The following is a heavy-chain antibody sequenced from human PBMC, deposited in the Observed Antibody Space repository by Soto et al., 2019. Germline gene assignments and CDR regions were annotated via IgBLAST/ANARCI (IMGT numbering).Heavy chain of an antibody. Sequence: QVQLVQSGAEVKKPGASVKVSCKASGYTFTHYGITWVRQAPGQGLEWTGWINAYIGDTKSAQKYQGRVTVTIDTSTSTAYLELRSLSSDDTAVYYCARGDGDTLGYWGQGTLVRVSA. V-gene: IGHV1-18*01. CDR2: INAYIGDT. J-gene: IGHJ4*02. CDR3: ARGDGDTLGY. D-gene: IGHD2-21*02. CDR1: GYTFTHYG.